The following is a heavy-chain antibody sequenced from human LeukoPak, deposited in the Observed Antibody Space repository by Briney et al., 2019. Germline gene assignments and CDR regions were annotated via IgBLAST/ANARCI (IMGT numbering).Heavy chain of an antibody. V-gene: IGHV1-18*01. J-gene: IGHJ3*02. Sequence: GASVKVSCKASGYTFTSYGISWVQQAPGQGLEWMGWISAYNGNTNYAQKLQGRVTMTTDTSTSTAYMELRSLRSDDTAVYYCARDQERYFDWLLFVGAFDIWGQGTMVTVSS. CDR3: ARDQERYFDWLLFVGAFDI. CDR2: ISAYNGNT. D-gene: IGHD3-9*01. CDR1: GYTFTSYG.